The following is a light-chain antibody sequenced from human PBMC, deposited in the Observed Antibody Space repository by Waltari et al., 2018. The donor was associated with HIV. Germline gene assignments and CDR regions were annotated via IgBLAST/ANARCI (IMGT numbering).Light chain of an antibody. V-gene: IGLV2-23*02. J-gene: IGLJ2*01. CDR3: CSYARSRSLL. CDR1: SNAVGGFDF. CDR2: EVN. Sequence: HSALTQPASVSGSPGQSITISCTGTSNAVGGFDFVSWYQHHPGKAPKLIIFEVNKRPSGVSNRLSGSKSGNTASLTISGLQTEDETDYYCCSYARSRSLLFGGGTKLTVL.